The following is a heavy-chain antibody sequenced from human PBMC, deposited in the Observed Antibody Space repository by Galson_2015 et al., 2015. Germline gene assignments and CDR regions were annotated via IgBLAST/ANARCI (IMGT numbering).Heavy chain of an antibody. J-gene: IGHJ4*02. CDR1: GFTFSSYA. CDR2: ISGSGGST. D-gene: IGHD6-13*01. CDR3: AKADQRGYSSSWYLSVGLHFDY. Sequence: SLRLSCAASGFTFSSYAMSWVCQAPGKGLEWVSAISGSGGSTYYADSVKGRFTISRDNSKNTLYLQMNSLRAEDTAVYYCAKADQRGYSSSWYLSVGLHFDYWGQGTLVTVSS. V-gene: IGHV3-23*01.